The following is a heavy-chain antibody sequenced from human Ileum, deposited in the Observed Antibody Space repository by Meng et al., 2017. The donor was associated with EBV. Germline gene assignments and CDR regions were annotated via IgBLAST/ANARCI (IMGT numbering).Heavy chain of an antibody. CDR3: ARTDCSGDCWRIDY. CDR2: INAGDGRS. J-gene: IGHJ4*02. V-gene: IGHV1-3*01. D-gene: IGHD2-21*01. Sequence: HVQFGQSGAEVKGPWASVKVSCKASGYTFTSHGIQWVRQAPGQRLEWMGWINAGDGRSKLSQRFQGRVAVSRDTPATTAYMDLYSLTSEDTAVYYCARTDCSGDCWRIDYWGQGTLVTVSS. CDR1: GYTFTSHG.